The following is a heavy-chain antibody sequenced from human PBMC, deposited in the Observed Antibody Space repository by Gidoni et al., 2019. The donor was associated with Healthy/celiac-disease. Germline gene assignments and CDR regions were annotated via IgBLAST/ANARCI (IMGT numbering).Heavy chain of an antibody. D-gene: IGHD2-21*01. Sequence: QVPLQESGPGLVKSSETLSLTCIVSGGSMSSYYWTWIRQPPGKGLEWIGYIYSNGKLDYNPSLKSRITISVDTSRSQFSLKFNSVTAADTAVYYCARGRTYSYYWGQGTLVTVSS. CDR3: ARGRTYSYY. J-gene: IGHJ4*02. CDR2: IYSNGKL. CDR1: GGSMSSYY. V-gene: IGHV4-59*01.